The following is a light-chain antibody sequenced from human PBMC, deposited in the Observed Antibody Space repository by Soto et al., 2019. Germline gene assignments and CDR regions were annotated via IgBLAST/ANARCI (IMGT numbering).Light chain of an antibody. CDR3: CSYAGSSTYV. V-gene: IGLV2-23*01. CDR2: ECS. Sequence: LTQPASVSVSPGQSITISCSGTSSDVGNYNLVSWYQQHPGKAPKLMIYECSKRPSGVSNRFSGSKSGNTASLTISILQAEDEADYYCCSYAGSSTYVFGTGTKVTVL. CDR1: SSDVGNYNL. J-gene: IGLJ1*01.